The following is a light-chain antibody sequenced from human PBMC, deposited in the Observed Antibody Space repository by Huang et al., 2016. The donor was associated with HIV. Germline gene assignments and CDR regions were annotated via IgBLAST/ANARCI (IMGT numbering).Light chain of an antibody. J-gene: IGKJ4*01. CDR2: DAS. Sequence: EIVLTQSPATLSLSPGERATLSCRASQSVSSYLAWYQQKPGQAPRLLIDDASNRATGSPARCSGSGSGTDFTLTISSLEPEDFAVYYCQQRSNWPLTFGGGTKVEIK. CDR3: QQRSNWPLT. V-gene: IGKV3-11*01. CDR1: QSVSSY.